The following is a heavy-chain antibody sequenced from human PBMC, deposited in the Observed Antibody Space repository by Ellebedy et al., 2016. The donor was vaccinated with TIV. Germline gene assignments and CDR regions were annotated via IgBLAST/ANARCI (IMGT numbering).Heavy chain of an antibody. CDR3: ARDFGELPYYYYYGMDV. D-gene: IGHD1-26*01. CDR2: ISSSSSYI. CDR1: GFTFSSYA. Sequence: PGGSLRLSCAASGFTFSSYAMSWVRQAPGKGLEWVSSISSSSSYIYYADSVKGRFTISRDNAKNSLYLQMNSLRAEDTAVYYCARDFGELPYYYYYGMDVWGQGTLVTVSS. V-gene: IGHV3-21*01. J-gene: IGHJ6*02.